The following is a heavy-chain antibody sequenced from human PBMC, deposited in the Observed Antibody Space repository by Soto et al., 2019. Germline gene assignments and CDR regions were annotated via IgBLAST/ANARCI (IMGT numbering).Heavy chain of an antibody. Sequence: PGGSLRLSCAASGFTFSSYAMSWVRQAPGKGLEWVSAISGSGGSTYYADSVKGRFTISRDNSKNTLYLQMNSLRAEDTAVYYCAKVKPPQLLWFGVARNWFDPWGQGTLVTVSS. CDR1: GFTFSSYA. J-gene: IGHJ5*02. V-gene: IGHV3-23*01. CDR3: AKVKPPQLLWFGVARNWFDP. CDR2: ISGSGGST. D-gene: IGHD3-10*01.